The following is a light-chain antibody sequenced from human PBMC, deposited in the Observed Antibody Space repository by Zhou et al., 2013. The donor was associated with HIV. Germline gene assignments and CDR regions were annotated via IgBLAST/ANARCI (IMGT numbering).Light chain of an antibody. V-gene: IGKV3-11*01. J-gene: IGKJ4*01. CDR1: QSVGDY. Sequence: DIVLTQSPATLSLSPGERATLSCRASQSVGDYLAWYQQKPGQAPRLLMYDVSKRATGIPARFSGSGSGTDFTLTISSLEPEDFAVYYCQQRSNWPTFGGGTKVDIK. CDR2: DVS. CDR3: QQRSNWPT.